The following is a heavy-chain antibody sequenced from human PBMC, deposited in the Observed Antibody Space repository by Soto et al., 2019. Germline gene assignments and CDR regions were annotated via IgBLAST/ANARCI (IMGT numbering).Heavy chain of an antibody. CDR1: GFTASSNY. Sequence: GSLRLSCAASGFTASSNYMSWGRPAPGEGLEWVSLLYSGGSTYYADSVKGRFTISRDNSKNTLYLKMNSLRAEDTAVYYCASHSGTYLTPLDWGQGTLVTVSS. V-gene: IGHV3-66*04. CDR2: LYSGGST. J-gene: IGHJ4*02. D-gene: IGHD1-26*01. CDR3: ASHSGTYLTPLD.